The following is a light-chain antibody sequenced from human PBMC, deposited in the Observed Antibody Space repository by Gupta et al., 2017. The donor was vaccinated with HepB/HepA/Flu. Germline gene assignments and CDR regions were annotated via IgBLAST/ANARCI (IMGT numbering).Light chain of an antibody. V-gene: IGKV3-20*01. CDR1: QSVSSSY. J-gene: IGKJ3*01. CDR3: QQDGSSPFT. CDR2: GAS. Sequence: EIVLTQSPGTLSLSPGERATLSCRASQSVSSSYLAWYQQKPGQAPRLLIYGASSRATGIPDRFSGSGSGTDFTLTISRLEPEDFAVYYCQQDGSSPFTFGHGTKVDTK.